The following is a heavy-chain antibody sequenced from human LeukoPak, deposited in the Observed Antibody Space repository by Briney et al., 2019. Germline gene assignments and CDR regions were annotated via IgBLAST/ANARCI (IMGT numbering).Heavy chain of an antibody. J-gene: IGHJ5*02. V-gene: IGHV4-31*03. CDR1: GASISSGAYD. Sequence: SETLSLTCTVSGASISSGAYDWIWIRQCPGKGLEWIGHIFLSGTTFFNPFLKSRLTISAHMSKNQFSLTLTSVTAADTAVYYCARGGTISNDWGDYNWVDPWGQGTLVTVSS. D-gene: IGHD4-17*01. CDR2: IFLSGTT. CDR3: ARGGTISNDWGDYNWVDP.